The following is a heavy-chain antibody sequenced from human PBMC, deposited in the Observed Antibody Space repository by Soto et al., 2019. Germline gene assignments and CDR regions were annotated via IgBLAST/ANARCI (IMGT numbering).Heavy chain of an antibody. D-gene: IGHD6-19*01. CDR3: AKDLAGRIAVAADY. Sequence: QVQLVESGGGVVQPGRSLRLSCAASGFTFSSYGMHWVRQAPGKGLEWVAVISYDGSNKYYADSVKGRFTISRDNSKNTLYLQMNSRRAEDTAVYYCAKDLAGRIAVAADYWGQGTLVTVSS. CDR2: ISYDGSNK. V-gene: IGHV3-30*18. J-gene: IGHJ4*02. CDR1: GFTFSSYG.